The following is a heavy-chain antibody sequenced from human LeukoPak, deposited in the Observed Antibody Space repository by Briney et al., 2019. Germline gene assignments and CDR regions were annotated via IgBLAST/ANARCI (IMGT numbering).Heavy chain of an antibody. Sequence: GGSLRLSCAASGFTFSSYGMHWVRQAPGKGLEWVAVIWYDGSNKYYADSVKGRFTISRDNSKNTLYLQMNSLRAEDTAVYYCARELAVAGRGAFDIWGQGTMVTVSS. CDR3: ARELAVAGRGAFDI. CDR1: GFTFSSYG. D-gene: IGHD6-19*01. CDR2: IWYDGSNK. J-gene: IGHJ3*02. V-gene: IGHV3-33*01.